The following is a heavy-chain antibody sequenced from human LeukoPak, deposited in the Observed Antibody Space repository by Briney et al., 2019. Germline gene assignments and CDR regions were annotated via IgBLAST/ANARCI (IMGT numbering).Heavy chain of an antibody. J-gene: IGHJ4*02. V-gene: IGHV3-21*01. Sequence: GGSLRLSCAASGFTFSSYSMNWVRQAPGKGLEWVSSISSSSSYIYYADSVKGRLTISRDNAKNSLYLQMNSLRAEDTAVYYCARDEIYYDILTGYRHFDYWGQGTLVTVSS. CDR2: ISSSSSYI. CDR1: GFTFSSYS. D-gene: IGHD3-9*01. CDR3: ARDEIYYDILTGYRHFDY.